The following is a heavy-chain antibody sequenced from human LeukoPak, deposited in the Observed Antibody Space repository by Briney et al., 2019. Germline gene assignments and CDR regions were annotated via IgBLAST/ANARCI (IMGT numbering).Heavy chain of an antibody. CDR3: ARDRFGAEDY. D-gene: IGHD3-10*01. Sequence: SETLSLTCAVYGGSFSGYYWSWIRQPPGKGLEWIGEINHSGSTNYNPSLKSRATISVDTSKNQFSLKLSSVTAADTAVYYCARDRFGAEDYWGQGTLVTVSS. CDR2: INHSGST. J-gene: IGHJ4*02. CDR1: GGSFSGYY. V-gene: IGHV4-34*01.